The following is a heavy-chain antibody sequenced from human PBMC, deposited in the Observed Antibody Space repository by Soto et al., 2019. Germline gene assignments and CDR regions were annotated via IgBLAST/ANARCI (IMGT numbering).Heavy chain of an antibody. V-gene: IGHV1-18*01. D-gene: IGHD6-19*01. Sequence: QVHLEQSGPEVKRPGASVKVSCKASGYTFTNYGFGWVRRAPGQGLEWMGWISAYNGNTNYADSLQGRVTITTDTSTSTAYMELRGLRSDDTAVYYCARAGQWLDEGWFDPWGQGTLVTVSS. CDR1: GYTFTNYG. CDR2: ISAYNGNT. CDR3: ARAGQWLDEGWFDP. J-gene: IGHJ5*02.